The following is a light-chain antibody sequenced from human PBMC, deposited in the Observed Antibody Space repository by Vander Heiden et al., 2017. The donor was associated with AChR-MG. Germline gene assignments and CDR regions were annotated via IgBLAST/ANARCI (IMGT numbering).Light chain of an antibody. CDR2: GNS. J-gene: IGLJ2*01. CDR1: SSNIGAGYD. Sequence: QSVLTQPPSVSGAPGQRVTISCTGSSSNIGAGYDVHWYQQLPGTAPKRLIYGNSNRPSGVPDRFSGSKSGTSASLAITGLQAEDEADYYCQSYDSSLRVLFGGGTKLTVL. V-gene: IGLV1-40*01. CDR3: QSYDSSLRVL.